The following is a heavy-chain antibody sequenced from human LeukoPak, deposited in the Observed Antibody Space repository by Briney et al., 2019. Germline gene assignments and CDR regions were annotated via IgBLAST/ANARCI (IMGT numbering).Heavy chain of an antibody. J-gene: IGHJ4*02. Sequence: GGSLRLSCAASGFTVSSNYMSWVRQAPGKGLEWVSGFRGSGGGAHYADSVKGRFTISRDNSKNTLYLQINSLRAEDTAVYYCAKQYGDSLHIPFDYWGQGTLVTVSS. V-gene: IGHV3-23*01. CDR2: FRGSGGGA. D-gene: IGHD4-17*01. CDR1: GFTVSSNY. CDR3: AKQYGDSLHIPFDY.